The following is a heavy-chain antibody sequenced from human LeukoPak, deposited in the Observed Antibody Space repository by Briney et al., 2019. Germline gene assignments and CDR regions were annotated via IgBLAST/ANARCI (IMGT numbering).Heavy chain of an antibody. CDR1: GGSISSSSYY. CDR3: ARGYSRSWYRFDI. Sequence: SETLSLTCTVSGGSISSSSYYWGWIRQPPGKGLEWIGSIYYSGSTYYNPSLKSRVTISVDTSKNQFSLKLSSVTAADTAVYYCARGYSRSWYRFDIWGQGTMVTVSS. J-gene: IGHJ3*02. D-gene: IGHD6-13*01. CDR2: IYYSGST. V-gene: IGHV4-39*07.